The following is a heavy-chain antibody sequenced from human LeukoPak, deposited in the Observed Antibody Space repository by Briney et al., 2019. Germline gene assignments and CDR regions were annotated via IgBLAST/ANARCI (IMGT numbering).Heavy chain of an antibody. CDR2: ISGSGGST. Sequence: PGGTLRLSCAASGFTFSSYGMSWVRQAPGKGLEWVSAISGSGGSTYYADSVKGRFTISRDNSKNTLYLQMNSLRAEDTAVYYCAKAREEWLVDPVHWGQGTLVTVSS. CDR3: AKAREEWLVDPVH. CDR1: GFTFSSYG. V-gene: IGHV3-23*01. D-gene: IGHD6-19*01. J-gene: IGHJ4*02.